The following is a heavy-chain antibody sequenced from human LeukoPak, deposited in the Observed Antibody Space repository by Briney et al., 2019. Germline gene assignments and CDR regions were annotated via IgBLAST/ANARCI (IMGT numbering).Heavy chain of an antibody. CDR1: GLTFSNFG. CDR2: ISRSSSYI. V-gene: IGHV3-21*01. CDR3: AIDRYSSGWYTFDY. J-gene: IGHJ4*02. Sequence: GGSLTLSCAASGLTFSNFGINWVRQAPGKGLEGVSSISRSSSYISYADSVKGRFTISRDNAKNSLDLQMNSLRAEDTAVYYCAIDRYSSGWYTFDYWGQGTLVTVSS. D-gene: IGHD6-19*01.